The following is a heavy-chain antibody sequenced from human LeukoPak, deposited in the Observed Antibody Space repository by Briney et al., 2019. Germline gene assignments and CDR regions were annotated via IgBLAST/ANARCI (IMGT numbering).Heavy chain of an antibody. V-gene: IGHV3-7*01. CDR1: GFSFSGHW. CDR2: INQGGSDK. J-gene: IGHJ4*02. CDR3: TRDRSRAEDD. D-gene: IGHD1-14*01. Sequence: GGSLRLSCAASGFSFSGHWMSWVRQAPGKGLEWVANINQGGSDKYYVDSVKGRFTISRDNANNLLYLQMNSLRGEDTAVYYCTRDRSRAEDDWGQGTLVTVSS.